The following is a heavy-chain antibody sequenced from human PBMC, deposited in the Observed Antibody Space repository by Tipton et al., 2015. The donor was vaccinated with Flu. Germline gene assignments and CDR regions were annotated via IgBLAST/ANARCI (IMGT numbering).Heavy chain of an antibody. CDR3: ARAPQWLSYAFDI. V-gene: IGHV3-7*01. Sequence: SLRLSCAASGFTSSLYWMTWVRQAPGKGLEWVANIKQDGSEKYYVDSVKGRFTISRDNAKHSLYLQMNSLRAEDTAVYYCARAPQWLSYAFDIWGQGTRVTVS. CDR2: IKQDGSEK. J-gene: IGHJ3*02. CDR1: GFTSSLYW. D-gene: IGHD3-22*01.